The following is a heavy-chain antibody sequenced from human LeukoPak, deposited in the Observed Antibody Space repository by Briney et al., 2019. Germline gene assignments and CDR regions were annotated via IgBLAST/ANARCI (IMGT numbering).Heavy chain of an antibody. Sequence: PGGSLRLSCAASGFTFSSYWMSWVRQAPGKGLEWVTNIKQDGSEKYYVDSVKGRFTISRDNAKNSLYLQMNSLRAEDTAVYYCAKERSNYYGSGYDYWGQGTLVTVSS. CDR3: AKERSNYYGSGYDY. CDR1: GFTFSSYW. CDR2: IKQDGSEK. J-gene: IGHJ4*02. V-gene: IGHV3-7*03. D-gene: IGHD3-10*01.